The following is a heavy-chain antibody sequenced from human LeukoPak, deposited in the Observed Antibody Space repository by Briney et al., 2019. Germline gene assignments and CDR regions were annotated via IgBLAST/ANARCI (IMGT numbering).Heavy chain of an antibody. J-gene: IGHJ5*02. D-gene: IGHD5-12*01. Sequence: GASVKVSCKASGYTFTSYDINWVRQATRQGLEWMGRIIPILGIANYAQKFQGRVTITADKSTSTAYMELSSLRSEDTAVYYCARVYENWFDPWGQGTLVTVSS. CDR2: IIPILGIA. CDR3: ARVYENWFDP. V-gene: IGHV1-69*04. CDR1: GYTFTSYD.